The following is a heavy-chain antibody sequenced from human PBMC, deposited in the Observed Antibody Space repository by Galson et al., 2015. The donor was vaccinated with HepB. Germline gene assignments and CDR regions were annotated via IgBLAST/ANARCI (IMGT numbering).Heavy chain of an antibody. V-gene: IGHV3-30-3*01. J-gene: IGHJ6*02. D-gene: IGHD5-18*01. CDR1: GLNFSNDA. CDR2: ISYDGSDK. CDR3: ARDHRTRYRYPYRYYDMDV. Sequence: SLRLSCAASGLNFSNDAMHWVRQAPGKGLQWVAVISYDGSDKDSVDSVKGRFTISRDNSKNTLYLQMNSLRPEDTAVYYCARDHRTRYRYPYRYYDMDVWAQGTPVTV.